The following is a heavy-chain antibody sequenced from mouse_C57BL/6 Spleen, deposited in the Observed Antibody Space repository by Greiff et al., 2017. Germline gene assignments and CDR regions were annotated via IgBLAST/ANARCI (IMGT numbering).Heavy chain of an antibody. D-gene: IGHD1-1*01. CDR2: IYTSDGDT. J-gene: IGHJ2*01. Sequence: QVQLQQPGAELVRPGSSVKLSCKASGYTFTSYWMHWVKQRPIQGLEWIGNIYTSDGDTHYNQKFKDKATLTVAKSSSTAYMQLSSLTSEDSAVYYCASSRDCYGGDYWGQGTTLTVSS. CDR3: ASSRDCYGGDY. V-gene: IGHV1-52*01. CDR1: GYTFTSYW.